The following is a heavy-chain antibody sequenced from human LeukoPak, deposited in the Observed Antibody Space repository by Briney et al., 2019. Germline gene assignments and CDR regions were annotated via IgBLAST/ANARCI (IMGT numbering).Heavy chain of an antibody. CDR1: GSSISSSSYY. V-gene: IGHV4-39*01. Sequence: PSETLSLTCTVSGSSISSSSYYWGWIRQPPGKGLEWIGSIYYSGSTYYNPSLKSRVTISVDTSKNQFSLKLSSVTAADTAVYYCARLAGFYSKTTDYWGQGTLVTVSS. CDR3: ARLAGFYSKTTDY. D-gene: IGHD1-14*01. CDR2: IYYSGST. J-gene: IGHJ4*02.